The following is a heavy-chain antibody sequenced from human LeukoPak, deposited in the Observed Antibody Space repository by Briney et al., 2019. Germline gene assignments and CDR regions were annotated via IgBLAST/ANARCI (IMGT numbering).Heavy chain of an antibody. CDR3: AKPPYDILTGYYGNHAFEI. D-gene: IGHD3-9*01. Sequence: RTGRSLRLSCAASGFTFSSYGMHWVRQAPGKGLEWVAVISYDGSNKYYADSVKGRFTISRDNSKNTLFLQMDSLRAEDTAVYYCAKPPYDILTGYYGNHAFEIWGQGTLVTVSS. CDR1: GFTFSSYG. CDR2: ISYDGSNK. V-gene: IGHV3-30*18. J-gene: IGHJ4*02.